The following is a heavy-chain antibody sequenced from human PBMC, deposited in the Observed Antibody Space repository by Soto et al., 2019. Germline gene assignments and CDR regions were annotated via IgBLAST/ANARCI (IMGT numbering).Heavy chain of an antibody. D-gene: IGHD6-19*01. Sequence: QVQLVESGGGVVQPGRSLRLSCAASGFTFSSYAMHWVRQAPGKGLEWVAVISYDGSNKYYADSVKGRFTISRDNSKNTLYLQMNSLRAEDTAVYYCACQWLTYDYWGQGTLVTVSS. V-gene: IGHV3-30-3*01. CDR1: GFTFSSYA. J-gene: IGHJ4*02. CDR3: ACQWLTYDY. CDR2: ISYDGSNK.